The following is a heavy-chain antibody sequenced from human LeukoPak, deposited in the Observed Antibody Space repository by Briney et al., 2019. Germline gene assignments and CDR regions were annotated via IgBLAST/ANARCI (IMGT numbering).Heavy chain of an antibody. J-gene: IGHJ4*02. V-gene: IGHV1-2*06. CDR2: INPGSGGT. D-gene: IGHD1-26*01. CDR1: GYTLTGYY. Sequence: GASVKVSCKASGYTLTGYYIHWVRQAPGQGLEWMGRINPGSGGTNYAQKFQGRVAMTRDTSISTAYMELSRLRSDDTAVYYCAREQGGSGTYGVDYWGQGTLVTVSS. CDR3: AREQGGSGTYGVDY.